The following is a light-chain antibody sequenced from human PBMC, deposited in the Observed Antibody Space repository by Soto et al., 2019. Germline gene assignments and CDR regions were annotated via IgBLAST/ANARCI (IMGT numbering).Light chain of an antibody. CDR1: QSISSW. CDR3: QQYNTYPWT. Sequence: DIQVTQPPSTLSAAVGDRVTFTSRASQSISSWLSWYQQKPGRAPKLLIYVASTLERGVPSTCNGSGPWTEFPLTISRLQPDYFATYYCQQYNTYPWTFGQGTKVEI. J-gene: IGKJ1*01. V-gene: IGKV1-5*01. CDR2: VAS.